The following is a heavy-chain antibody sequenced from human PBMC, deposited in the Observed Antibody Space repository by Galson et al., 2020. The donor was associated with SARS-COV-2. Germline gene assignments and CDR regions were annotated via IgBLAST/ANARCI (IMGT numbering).Heavy chain of an antibody. CDR3: AKLPTVTSPSFDY. D-gene: IGHD4-17*01. J-gene: IGHJ4*02. CDR2: ISWNSGSI. V-gene: IGHV3-9*01. CDR1: GFTFDDYA. Sequence: GGSMRLSCAASGFTFDDYAMHWVRQAPGKGLEWVSGISWNSGSIGYADSVKGRFTISRDNAKNSLYLQMNSLRAEDTALYYCAKLPTVTSPSFDYWGQGTLVTVSS.